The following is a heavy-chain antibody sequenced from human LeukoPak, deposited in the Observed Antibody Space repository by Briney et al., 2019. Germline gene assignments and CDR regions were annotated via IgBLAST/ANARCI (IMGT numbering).Heavy chain of an antibody. CDR2: ISYDGSNK. CDR1: GFTFSSYA. V-gene: IGHV3-30-3*01. Sequence: GGSLRLSCAASGFTFSSYAMHWVRQAPGKGLEWVAVISYDGSNKYYADSVKGRFTISRDNSKNTLYLQMNSLRAEDTAVYYCAKDRRAVGATKGGNYFDYWGQGTLVTVSS. D-gene: IGHD1-26*01. J-gene: IGHJ4*02. CDR3: AKDRRAVGATKGGNYFDY.